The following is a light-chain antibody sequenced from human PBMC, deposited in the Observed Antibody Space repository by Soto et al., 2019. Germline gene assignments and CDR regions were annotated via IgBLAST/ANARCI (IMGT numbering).Light chain of an antibody. V-gene: IGLV1-40*01. CDR2: GVN. CDR3: QSYDISLNNYV. J-gene: IGLJ1*01. Sequence: SFLTHPPSLSGAPGQGGTVSCAVISSNIGAPYDVHGYQHLPGTAPTVLLYGVNNRPSGVPDRFSGSRSGSSASLAITVLQGEDEADYYCQSYDISLNNYVFGTGTKVTGL. CDR1: SSNIGAPYD.